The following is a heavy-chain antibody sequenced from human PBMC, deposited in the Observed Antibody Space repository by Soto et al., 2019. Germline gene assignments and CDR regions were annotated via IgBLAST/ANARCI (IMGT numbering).Heavy chain of an antibody. D-gene: IGHD3-16*02. V-gene: IGHV3-23*01. CDR2: ISGSGGST. CDR3: AKLDYSIWGSYRSAAGGYAFDI. Sequence: AGGSLRLSCAASGFTFSSYAMSWVRKAPGKGLEWVSAISGSGGSTYYADSVKGRFTISRDNSKNTLYLQMNSLRAEDTAVYYCAKLDYSIWGSYRSAAGGYAFDIWGQGTMVTVSS. CDR1: GFTFSSYA. J-gene: IGHJ3*02.